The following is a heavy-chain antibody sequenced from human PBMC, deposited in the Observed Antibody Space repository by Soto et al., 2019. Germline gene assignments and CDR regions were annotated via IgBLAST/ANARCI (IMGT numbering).Heavy chain of an antibody. Sequence: GGSLRLSCAASGFTFSSYAMSWVRQAPGKGLEWVAVISNDGKNKYHAESVKGRFTISRDNSKNTLYLQMSSLRPEDTAVYYCAKDFDVAAAAYYFDYWGQGTLVTVSS. CDR1: GFTFSSYA. V-gene: IGHV3-30*18. CDR2: ISNDGKNK. J-gene: IGHJ4*02. D-gene: IGHD6-13*01. CDR3: AKDFDVAAAAYYFDY.